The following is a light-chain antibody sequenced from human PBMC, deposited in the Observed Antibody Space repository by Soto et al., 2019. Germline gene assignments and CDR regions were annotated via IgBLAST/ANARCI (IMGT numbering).Light chain of an antibody. CDR2: DVT. Sequence: ALAQPASVSGSPGQSITISCTGTRSDVGGYNYVYWHQQHPGKAPKLMIYDVTNRPSGVSDRFSGSKSGNTASLTISGLQAEDEADYYCSSYTSSSTYVFGAGTKVTVL. CDR1: RSDVGGYNY. J-gene: IGLJ1*01. CDR3: SSYTSSSTYV. V-gene: IGLV2-14*01.